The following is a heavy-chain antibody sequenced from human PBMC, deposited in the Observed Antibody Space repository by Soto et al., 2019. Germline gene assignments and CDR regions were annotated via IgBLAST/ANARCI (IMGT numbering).Heavy chain of an antibody. CDR3: ASERIAQDFDY. Sequence: QVQLVQSGTVVQRRGSSVKVSCQASGGTFSSHGMAWVRQAPGQGLEWMGGIIPTFGTPTYAPKFQGRVTTTADKSTNTAYVELTSLRSEDTAVYYCASERIAQDFDYWGQGTLITVSS. J-gene: IGHJ4*02. CDR1: GGTFSSHG. CDR2: IIPTFGTP. V-gene: IGHV1-69*06.